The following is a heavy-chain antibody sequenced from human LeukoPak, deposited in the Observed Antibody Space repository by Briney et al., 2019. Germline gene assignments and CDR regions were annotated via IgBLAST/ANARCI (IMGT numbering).Heavy chain of an antibody. CDR3: ARQVAAAGWFDP. J-gene: IGHJ5*02. CDR1: GGSISTYY. D-gene: IGHD6-13*01. CDR2: IYYSGRS. Sequence: PSETLSLTCSVSGGSISTYYWSWIRQPPGKGLEWIGYIYYSGRSNYNPSLRSRVTISVDTSRNQFSLNLSSVTAADTAVYYCARQVAAAGWFDPWGQGTLVTVSS. V-gene: IGHV4-59*08.